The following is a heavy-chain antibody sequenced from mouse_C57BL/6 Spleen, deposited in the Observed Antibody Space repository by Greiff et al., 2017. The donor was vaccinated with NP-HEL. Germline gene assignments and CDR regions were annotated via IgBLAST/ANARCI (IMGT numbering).Heavy chain of an antibody. V-gene: IGHV1-76*01. D-gene: IGHD1-1*01. CDR2: IYPGSGNT. Sequence: VQLQQSGAELVRPGASVKLSCKASGYTFTDYYINWVKQRPGQGLEWIARIYPGSGNTYYNEKFKGKATLTAEKSSSTAYMQLSSLTSEDSAVYFCARNRPFTTVVERGAMDYWGQGTSVTVSS. CDR1: GYTFTDYY. J-gene: IGHJ4*01. CDR3: ARNRPFTTVVERGAMDY.